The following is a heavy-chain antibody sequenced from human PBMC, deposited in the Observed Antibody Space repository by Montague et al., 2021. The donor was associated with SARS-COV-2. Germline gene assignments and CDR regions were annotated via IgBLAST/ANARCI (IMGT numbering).Heavy chain of an antibody. CDR1: GGSISSSNSY. J-gene: IGHJ4*02. V-gene: IGHV4-39*01. Sequence: SETLSLTCTVSGGSISSSNSYWGWIRQPPGKGLELIGTTYYNGRTYYSPSLRSRVTIFVDTSTNQLSLKMTAVTAADTAFYYCRVSHIGYFYYDYWGQGTLVPVSS. CDR3: RVSHIGYFYYDY. D-gene: IGHD3-22*01. CDR2: TYYNGRT.